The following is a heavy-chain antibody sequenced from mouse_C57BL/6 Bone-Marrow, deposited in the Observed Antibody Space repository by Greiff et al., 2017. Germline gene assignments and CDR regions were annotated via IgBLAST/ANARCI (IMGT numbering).Heavy chain of an antibody. J-gene: IGHJ2*01. V-gene: IGHV14-4*01. CDR1: GFNIKDDY. D-gene: IGHD1-1*01. Sequence: VQLKQSGAELVRPGASVTLSCTASGFNIKDDYMHWVKQRPEQGLEWIGWIEPANGDTEYASKVQGKATITADTSSNTAYLQLSSLTSEYTAVYYCTTVVHYWGQGTTLTVSS. CDR2: IEPANGDT. CDR3: TTVVHY.